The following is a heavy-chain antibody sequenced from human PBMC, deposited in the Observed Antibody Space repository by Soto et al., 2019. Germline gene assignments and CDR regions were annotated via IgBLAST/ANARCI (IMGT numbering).Heavy chain of an antibody. CDR1: GFTFRSYS. D-gene: IGHD6-19*01. Sequence: GGSQSLSCAASGFTFRSYSMNWVRQAPGKGLEWVSCIDSSGVKKYYAESVRGRFTISRDNAKNSLYLQMNSLRAEDTAVYYCARDRGAVTGDYFDYWGQGTLVTVSS. J-gene: IGHJ4*02. CDR2: IDSSGVKK. V-gene: IGHV3-48*04. CDR3: ARDRGAVTGDYFDY.